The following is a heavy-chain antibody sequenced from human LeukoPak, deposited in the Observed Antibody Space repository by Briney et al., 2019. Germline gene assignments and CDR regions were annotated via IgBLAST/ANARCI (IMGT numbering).Heavy chain of an antibody. J-gene: IGHJ3*02. CDR2: INHSGST. CDR1: GGSFSASY. CDR3: ARRLANYVLVWGSYRYTGGAFDI. V-gene: IGHV4-34*01. D-gene: IGHD3-16*02. Sequence: SETLSLTCGVHGGSFSASYWTWIRQPPGKGLEWIGEINHSGSTNYNPSLKRRVTISVDTSKNQFSVKLTSVTAADTAVYYCARRLANYVLVWGSYRYTGGAFDIWGQGTMVAVSS.